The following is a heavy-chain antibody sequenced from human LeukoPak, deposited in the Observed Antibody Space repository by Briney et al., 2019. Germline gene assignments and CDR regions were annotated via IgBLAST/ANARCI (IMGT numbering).Heavy chain of an antibody. Sequence: SETLSLTCTVSGGSISSYYWSWLRQPAGKGLEWIGRIYTSGSTNYNPSLKSRVTMSVDTSKNQFSLKLSSVTAADTAVYYCARDGDYCSSTSCYTPYYYGMDVWGQGTTVTVSS. CDR1: GGSISSYY. CDR2: IYTSGST. J-gene: IGHJ6*02. D-gene: IGHD2-2*02. V-gene: IGHV4-4*07. CDR3: ARDGDYCSSTSCYTPYYYGMDV.